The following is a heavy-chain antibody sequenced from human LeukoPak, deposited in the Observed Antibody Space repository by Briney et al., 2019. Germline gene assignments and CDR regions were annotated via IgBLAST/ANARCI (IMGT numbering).Heavy chain of an antibody. D-gene: IGHD5-18*01. Sequence: GGSLRLSCAASGFTFSSYGMSWVRQAPGKGLGWVSAISGSGGSTYYADSVKGRFTISRDNSKNTLYLQMNSLRAGDTALYYCAKESLRGHSYGFDNWGQGTLVTVSS. V-gene: IGHV3-23*01. CDR3: AKESLRGHSYGFDN. CDR1: GFTFSSYG. J-gene: IGHJ4*02. CDR2: ISGSGGST.